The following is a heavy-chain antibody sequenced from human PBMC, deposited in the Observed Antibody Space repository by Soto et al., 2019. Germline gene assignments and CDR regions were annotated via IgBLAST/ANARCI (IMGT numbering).Heavy chain of an antibody. V-gene: IGHV1-69*06. Sequence: SVKVSCKASGGTFSSYAISWVRQAPGQGLEWMGGIIPIFGTANYAQKFQGRVTITADKSTSTAYMELSSLRSEDTAVYYCARALGYCSGGSCSDRDWFDPWGQGXLVTVYS. CDR1: GGTFSSYA. CDR3: ARALGYCSGGSCSDRDWFDP. J-gene: IGHJ5*02. CDR2: IIPIFGTA. D-gene: IGHD2-15*01.